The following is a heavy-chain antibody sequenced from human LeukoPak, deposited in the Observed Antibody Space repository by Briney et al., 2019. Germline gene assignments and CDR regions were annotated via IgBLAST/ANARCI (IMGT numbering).Heavy chain of an antibody. CDR3: ARDLRYGSGSTNLGFDY. J-gene: IGHJ4*02. CDR2: ISAYNGNT. Sequence: ASVKVSCKASGYTFTSYGISWVRQAPGQGLEWMGWISAYNGNTNYAQKLQGRVTMTTNTSTSTAYMELRSLRSDVTAVYYCARDLRYGSGSTNLGFDYWGQGTLVTVSS. V-gene: IGHV1-18*01. CDR1: GYTFTSYG. D-gene: IGHD3-10*01.